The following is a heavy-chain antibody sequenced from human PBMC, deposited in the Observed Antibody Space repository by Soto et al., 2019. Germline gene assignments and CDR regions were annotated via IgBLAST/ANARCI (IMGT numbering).Heavy chain of an antibody. J-gene: IGHJ6*02. Sequence: SETLSLTCAVYGGSFTDYYWTWIRQPPGKGLEWIGVISHSGATNYNPSLKSRVTISEDTSKNQVSVKVTSVTAADTAVFYCARGNHYYGMDVWGQGTTVTVSS. CDR2: ISHSGAT. CDR1: GGSFTDYY. CDR3: ARGNHYYGMDV. V-gene: IGHV4-34*01.